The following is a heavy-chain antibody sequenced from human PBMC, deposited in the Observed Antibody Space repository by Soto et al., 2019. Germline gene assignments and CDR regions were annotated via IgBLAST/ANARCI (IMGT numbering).Heavy chain of an antibody. J-gene: IGHJ6*03. CDR3: ARAGSSRPKYYYYYMDV. Sequence: SETLSLTCTVSGGSISSYYWSWIRQPPGKGLEWIGYIYYSGSTNYNPSLKSRVTISVDTSKNQFSLKLSSVTAADTAVYYCARAGSSRPKYYYYYMDVWGKGTTVTVSS. V-gene: IGHV4-59*01. D-gene: IGHD6-19*01. CDR1: GGSISSYY. CDR2: IYYSGST.